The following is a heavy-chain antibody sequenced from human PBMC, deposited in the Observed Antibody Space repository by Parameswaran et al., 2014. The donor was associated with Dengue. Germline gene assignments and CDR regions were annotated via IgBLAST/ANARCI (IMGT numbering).Heavy chain of an antibody. D-gene: IGHD4-17*01. CDR3: ARGQGYGDYDPDYYYYMDV. J-gene: IGHJ6*03. V-gene: IGHV4-59*01. Sequence: WIRQPPGKGLEWIGYIYYSGSTNYNPSLKSRVTISVDTSKNQFSLKLSSVTAADTAVYYCARGQGYGDYDPDYYYYMDVWGKGTTVTVSS. CDR2: IYYSGST.